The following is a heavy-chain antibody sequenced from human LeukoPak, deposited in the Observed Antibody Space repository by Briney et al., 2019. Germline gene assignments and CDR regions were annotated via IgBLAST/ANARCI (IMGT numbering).Heavy chain of an antibody. D-gene: IGHD4-17*01. CDR3: VRGVTTFDY. CDR2: IYPGDSDT. J-gene: IGHJ4*02. V-gene: IGHV5-51*01. CDR1: GYRFTTYW. Sequence: GESLKISCKGSGYRFTTYWIGWVGQMPGKGLEWMGIIYPGDSDTRYSPSFQGQVTISADKSSTAYVQWSSLKASDTAMYYCVRGVTTFDYWGQGTLVTVSS.